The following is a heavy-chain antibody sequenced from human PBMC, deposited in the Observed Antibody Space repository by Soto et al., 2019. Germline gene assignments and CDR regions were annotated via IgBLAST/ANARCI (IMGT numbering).Heavy chain of an antibody. CDR1: GGSISSYY. Sequence: SETLSLTCTVSGGSISSYYWSWIRQPPGKRLEWIGYIYYSGSTNYNPSLKSRVTISVDTSKNQFSLKLSSVTAADTAVYYCARESKWHGWGRNDYWGQGTLVTVSS. CDR3: ARESKWHGWGRNDY. D-gene: IGHD3-16*01. CDR2: IYYSGST. V-gene: IGHV4-59*01. J-gene: IGHJ4*02.